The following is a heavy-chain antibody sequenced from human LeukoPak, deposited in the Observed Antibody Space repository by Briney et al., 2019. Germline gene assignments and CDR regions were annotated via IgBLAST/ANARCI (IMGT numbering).Heavy chain of an antibody. Sequence: GGSLRLSCAASGFIFSSYWMHWVRHAPGKGLAWVSRINTDGSSTSYADSVKGRFTISRDNAKNTLYLQMNSLRAEDTAVYYCAKVSLPMVRGATYFDYWGQGTLVTVSS. D-gene: IGHD3-10*01. CDR1: GFIFSSYW. CDR2: INTDGSST. V-gene: IGHV3-74*01. J-gene: IGHJ4*02. CDR3: AKVSLPMVRGATYFDY.